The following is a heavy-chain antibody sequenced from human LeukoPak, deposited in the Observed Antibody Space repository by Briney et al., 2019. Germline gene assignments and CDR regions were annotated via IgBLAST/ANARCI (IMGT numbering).Heavy chain of an antibody. CDR2: IYYSGST. Sequence: SETLSLTCIVSEGYISSYYWSWIRQPPGKGLEWIGYIYYSGSTNYNPSLKSRATISGDTSKNQFSLKMTSVTAADTAVYYCARGGSRGTNFGVVPNWFDPWGQGTLVTVSS. V-gene: IGHV4-59*01. CDR1: EGYISSYY. CDR3: ARGGSRGTNFGVVPNWFDP. D-gene: IGHD3-3*01. J-gene: IGHJ5*02.